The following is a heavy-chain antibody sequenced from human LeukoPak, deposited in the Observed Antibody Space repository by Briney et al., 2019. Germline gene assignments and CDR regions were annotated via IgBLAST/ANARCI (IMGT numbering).Heavy chain of an antibody. J-gene: IGHJ4*02. CDR2: ISSSGGTI. CDR1: GFTSSSYE. CDR3: ARSFFQWNYGSCLDS. D-gene: IGHD1-7*01. Sequence: PGGSLRLSCAASGFTSSSYEMNWVRQAPGKGLEWVSYISSSGGTIYYADSVKGRFTISRDNAENSLYLQMNSLRAEDTAVYSCARSFFQWNYGSCLDSWGQGTLVTVSS. V-gene: IGHV3-48*03.